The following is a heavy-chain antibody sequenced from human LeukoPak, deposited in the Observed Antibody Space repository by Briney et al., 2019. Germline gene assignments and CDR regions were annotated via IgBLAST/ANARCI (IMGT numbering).Heavy chain of an antibody. V-gene: IGHV4-4*07. CDR2: IYTSGST. CDR3: ARIRGGFLEWSNWFDP. CDR1: GGSISSYY. D-gene: IGHD3-3*01. J-gene: IGHJ5*02. Sequence: SETLSLTCTVSGGSISSYYRSWIRQPAGKGLEWIGRIYTSGSTNYNPSLKSRVTMSVDTSKKQFSLKLSSVTAADTAAYYCARIRGGFLEWSNWFDPWGQGTLVTVSS.